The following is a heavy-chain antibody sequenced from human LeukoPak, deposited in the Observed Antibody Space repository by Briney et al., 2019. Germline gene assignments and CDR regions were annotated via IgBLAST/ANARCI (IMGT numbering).Heavy chain of an antibody. Sequence: PGGSLRLSCAASGFTFSSYEMNWVRQAPGKGLEWVSYISSSGGTIYYADSVKGRFTISRDNAKNSLYLQMNSLRAEDTAVYYCARGYGGYYWYFDLWGRGILVTVSS. J-gene: IGHJ2*01. CDR1: GFTFSSYE. V-gene: IGHV3-48*03. CDR3: ARGYGGYYWYFDL. CDR2: ISSSGGTI. D-gene: IGHD3-22*01.